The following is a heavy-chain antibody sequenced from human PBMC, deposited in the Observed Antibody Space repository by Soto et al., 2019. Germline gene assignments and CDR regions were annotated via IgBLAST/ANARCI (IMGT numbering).Heavy chain of an antibody. CDR2: ISAYNGNT. CDR3: ARVDPRIAVAGFDY. D-gene: IGHD6-19*01. V-gene: IGHV1-18*04. Sequence: ASVKVSCKASGYTFTSYGISWVRQAPGQGLEWMGWISAYNGNTNYAQKLQGRVTMTTDTSTSTAYMELRSLRSDDTAVYYCARVDPRIAVAGFDYWGQGTLVTVSS. J-gene: IGHJ4*02. CDR1: GYTFTSYG.